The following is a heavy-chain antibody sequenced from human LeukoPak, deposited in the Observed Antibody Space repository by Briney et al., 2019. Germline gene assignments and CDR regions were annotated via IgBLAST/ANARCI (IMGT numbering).Heavy chain of an antibody. CDR1: GGSFSGYY. CDR2: INHSGST. D-gene: IGHD3-3*01. V-gene: IGHV4-34*01. Sequence: SETLSLTCAVYGGSFSGYYWSWIRQPPGKGLEWIGEINHSGSTNYNPSLKSRVTISVDTSKNQFSLKLSSVTAADTAAYYCARGVAYYDFWSGYTNFDYWGQGTLVTVSS. CDR3: ARGVAYYDFWSGYTNFDY. J-gene: IGHJ4*02.